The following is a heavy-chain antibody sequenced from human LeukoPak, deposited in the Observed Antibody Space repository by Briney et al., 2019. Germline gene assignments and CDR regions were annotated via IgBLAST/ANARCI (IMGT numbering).Heavy chain of an antibody. CDR1: AFTFSSYG. J-gene: IGHJ4*02. CDR3: AKRPPRMVTAILQDY. CDR2: ISGSGGST. D-gene: IGHD2-21*02. Sequence: PGGSLRLSCAASAFTFSSYGMSWVRQAQGKGLEWVSAISGSGGSTYYADSVKGRFTISRDNSKNTLYLQMNSLRAEDTAVYYCAKRPPRMVTAILQDYWGQGTLVTVSS. V-gene: IGHV3-23*01.